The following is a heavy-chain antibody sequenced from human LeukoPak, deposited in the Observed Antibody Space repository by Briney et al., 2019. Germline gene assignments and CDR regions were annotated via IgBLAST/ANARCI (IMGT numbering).Heavy chain of an antibody. V-gene: IGHV1-2*02. CDR1: GYIFTTYL. CDR3: ARPSQAMVRGVDFDY. Sequence: ASLNVSFKAAGYIFTTYLMNSWLQPPGQEVEGWGGINPNSGETNYAQKFQGRVTMTRDTSISTAYMELSRLRSDDTAVYYCARPSQAMVRGVDFDYWGQGTLVTVSS. J-gene: IGHJ4*02. D-gene: IGHD3-10*01. CDR2: INPNSGET.